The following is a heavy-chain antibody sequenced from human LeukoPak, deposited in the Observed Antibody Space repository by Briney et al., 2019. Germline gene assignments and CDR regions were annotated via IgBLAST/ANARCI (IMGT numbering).Heavy chain of an antibody. V-gene: IGHV1-69*01. J-gene: IGHJ5*02. D-gene: IGHD2-21*02. CDR1: GGTFSSYA. CDR2: IIPIFGTA. Sequence: SVKVSCKASGGTFSSYAISWVRQAPGQRLEWMGGIIPIFGTANYAQKFQGRVTITADESTSTAYMELSSLRSEDTAVYYCARECGDYVWRAGANWFDPWGQGTLVTVSS. CDR3: ARECGDYVWRAGANWFDP.